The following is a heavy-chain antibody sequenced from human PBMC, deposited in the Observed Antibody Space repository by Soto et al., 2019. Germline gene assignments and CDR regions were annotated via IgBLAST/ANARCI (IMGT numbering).Heavy chain of an antibody. CDR3: AKDRIGCSGGSCWANDAFDI. D-gene: IGHD2-15*01. J-gene: IGHJ3*02. Sequence: PGGPLRLSCAASGFTFSSYGMHWVRQAPGKGLVWVSRISGSGGSTYYADSVKGRFTISRDNSKNTLYLQMNSLRAEDTAVYYCAKDRIGCSGGSCWANDAFDIWGQGTMVTVSS. CDR1: GFTFSSYG. CDR2: ISGSGGST. V-gene: IGHV3-23*01.